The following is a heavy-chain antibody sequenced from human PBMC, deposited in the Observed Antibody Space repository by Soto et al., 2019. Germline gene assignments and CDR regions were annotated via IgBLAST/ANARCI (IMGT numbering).Heavy chain of an antibody. Sequence: SGGSLRLSCAASGFTFSGSAMHWVRQASGKGLEWVGRIRSKANSYATAYAASVKGRFTISRDDSKNTAYLQMNSLKTEDTAVYYCTTSKSPYYYYGVDVWGEGTTVSVSP. CDR3: TTSKSPYYYYGVDV. J-gene: IGHJ6*04. CDR1: GFTFSGSA. CDR2: IRSKANSYAT. V-gene: IGHV3-73*01.